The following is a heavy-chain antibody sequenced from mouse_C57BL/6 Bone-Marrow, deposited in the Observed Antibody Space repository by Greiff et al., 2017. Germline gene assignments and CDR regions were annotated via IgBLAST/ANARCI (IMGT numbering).Heavy chain of an antibody. J-gene: IGHJ2*01. CDR1: GYTFTSYW. D-gene: IGHD1-1*01. CDR3: ARGGTTVVATRYYFDY. V-gene: IGHV1-64*01. CDR2: IHPNSGST. Sequence: QVQLQQPGAELVKPGASVKLSCKASGYTFTSYWMHWVKQRPGQGLEWIGMIHPNSGSTNYNEKFKSKATLTVDKSSSTAYLQLSSLTSEDSAVYYCARGGTTVVATRYYFDYGGQGTTLPVSS.